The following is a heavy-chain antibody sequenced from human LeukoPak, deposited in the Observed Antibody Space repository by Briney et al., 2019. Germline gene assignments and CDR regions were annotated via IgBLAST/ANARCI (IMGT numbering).Heavy chain of an antibody. Sequence: GGSLRLSCAASGFTVSSNYMSWVRQAPGKGLEWVSVIYSGGSTYYADSVKGRFTISRDNSKNTLYLQMNSLRAEDTAVYYCAKGPDIVVVVAASYWGQGTLVTVSS. D-gene: IGHD2-15*01. J-gene: IGHJ4*02. CDR3: AKGPDIVVVVAASY. V-gene: IGHV3-53*01. CDR2: IYSGGST. CDR1: GFTVSSNY.